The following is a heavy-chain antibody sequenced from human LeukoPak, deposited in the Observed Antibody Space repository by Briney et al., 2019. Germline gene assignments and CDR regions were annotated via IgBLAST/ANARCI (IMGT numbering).Heavy chain of an antibody. J-gene: IGHJ4*02. Sequence: SVKVSFKASCGTFSSYAISWVRQAPGQGLEWMGGIIPIFGTANYAQKFQGRATITTDEYTSTAYMELSSLRSEDTAVYYCARGGVGAPTAIFDYWGQGTLVTVSS. V-gene: IGHV1-69*05. CDR2: IIPIFGTA. CDR3: ARGGVGAPTAIFDY. CDR1: CGTFSSYA. D-gene: IGHD1-26*01.